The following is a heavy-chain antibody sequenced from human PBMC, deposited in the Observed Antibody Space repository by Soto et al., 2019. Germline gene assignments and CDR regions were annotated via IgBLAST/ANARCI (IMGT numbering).Heavy chain of an antibody. CDR3: TSTYYYGSGRDYGMDV. Sequence: EVQLVESGGGLVQPGGSLKLSCAASGFTFSGSAMHWVRQASGKGLEWVGRIRSKANSYATAYAASVKGRFTISRDDSKNTAYLQMNSLKTEDTAVYYCTSTYYYGSGRDYGMDVWGQGTTVTVSS. CDR1: GFTFSGSA. CDR2: IRSKANSYAT. V-gene: IGHV3-73*02. J-gene: IGHJ6*02. D-gene: IGHD3-10*01.